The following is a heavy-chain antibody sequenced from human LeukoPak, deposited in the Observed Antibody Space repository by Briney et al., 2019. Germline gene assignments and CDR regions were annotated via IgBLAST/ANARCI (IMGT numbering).Heavy chain of an antibody. CDR1: GGSFSGYS. D-gene: IGHD6-19*01. CDR2: TNHRGST. Sequence: PSETLSLTCAFSGGSFSGYSWSWIRQTPGQGLEWIGETNHRGSTNYNSSLKSRVTISVDASKSQFYLKLSSVTAADTAVYYCARVSRWFLAVAGYADFWGQGTQVTVSS. CDR3: ARVSRWFLAVAGYADF. V-gene: IGHV4-34*01. J-gene: IGHJ4*02.